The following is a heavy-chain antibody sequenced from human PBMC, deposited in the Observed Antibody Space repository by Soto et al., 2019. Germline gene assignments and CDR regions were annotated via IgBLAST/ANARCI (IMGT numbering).Heavy chain of an antibody. CDR3: ARGAYSSSIRVFDP. V-gene: IGHV1-69*01. CDR1: GGTFSSYA. J-gene: IGHJ5*02. CDR2: IIPIFGTA. D-gene: IGHD6-6*01. Sequence: QVQLVQSGAEVKKPGSSAKVSCKASGGTFSSYAISWVRQAPGQGLEWMGGIIPIFGTANYAQKFQGRVTITADESTSTAYMELSSLRSEDTAVYYCARGAYSSSIRVFDPWGQGTLVTVSS.